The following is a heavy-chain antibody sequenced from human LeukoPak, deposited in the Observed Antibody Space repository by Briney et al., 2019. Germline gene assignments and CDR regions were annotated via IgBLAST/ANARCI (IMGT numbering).Heavy chain of an antibody. V-gene: IGHV4-39*01. CDR1: GGSISTGDFF. CDR3: ARHHDYGDYERAFDI. J-gene: IGHJ3*02. Sequence: SETLSLTCTVSGGSISTGDFFWGWIRQPPGKDLEWIGSIRYGGNTLYNPSLKSRLAIAIDTSKNQFSLKLSPVTAADTAVYYCARHHDYGDYERAFDISGLGTMVTVS. D-gene: IGHD4-17*01. CDR2: IRYGGNT.